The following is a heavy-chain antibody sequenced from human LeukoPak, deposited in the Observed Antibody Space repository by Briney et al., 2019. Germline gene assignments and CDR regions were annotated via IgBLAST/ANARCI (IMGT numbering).Heavy chain of an antibody. CDR2: IKQDGGEK. CDR3: ARGATYYDFWSGYSPRDY. V-gene: IGHV3-7*04. Sequence: PGGSLRLSCAASGFTFSSYWMSWVRQAPGKGLEWVGNIKQDGGEKNYVDSVRGRFTISRDNAKNTLYLQMNSLRAEDTAVYYCARGATYYDFWSGYSPRDYWGQGTLVTVSS. D-gene: IGHD3-3*01. J-gene: IGHJ4*02. CDR1: GFTFSSYW.